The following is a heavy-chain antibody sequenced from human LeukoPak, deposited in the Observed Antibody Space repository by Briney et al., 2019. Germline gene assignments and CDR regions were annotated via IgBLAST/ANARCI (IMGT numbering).Heavy chain of an antibody. V-gene: IGHV1-69*13. CDR3: ARDLDYYYGMDI. D-gene: IGHD3-16*01. CDR2: IIPIFGTA. CDR1: GGTFSSYA. Sequence: SVKVSCKASGGTFSSYAISWVRQAPGQGLEWMGGIIPIFGTANYAQKFQGRVTITADESTSTAYMELSSLRSEDTAVYYCARDLDYYYGMDIWGQGTTVTVSS. J-gene: IGHJ6*02.